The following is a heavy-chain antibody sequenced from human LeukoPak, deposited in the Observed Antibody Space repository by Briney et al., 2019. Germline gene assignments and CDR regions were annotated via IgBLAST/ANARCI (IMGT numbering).Heavy chain of an antibody. CDR3: ARRLAQYDCFDP. D-gene: IGHD3-9*01. V-gene: IGHV6-1*01. CDR1: GDSVSSNSVT. Sequence: SQTLSLTCAISGDSVSSNSVTWNWIRQSPSRGLEWLGRTYYRSTWYNDYAVSVRGRITVNPDTSKNQFSLHLNPVTPEDTAVYYCARRLAQYDCFDPWGQGILVTVSS. J-gene: IGHJ5*02. CDR2: TYYRSTWYN.